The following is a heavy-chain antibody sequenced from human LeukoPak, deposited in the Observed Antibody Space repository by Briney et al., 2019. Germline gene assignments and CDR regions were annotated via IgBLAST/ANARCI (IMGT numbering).Heavy chain of an antibody. CDR3: ARPVGGALQLVPYYFDY. CDR1: GYSFTSYW. J-gene: IGHJ4*02. CDR2: IYPGDSDT. Sequence: GESLKISCKGSGYSFTSYWIGWVRQMPGKGLEWMGIIYPGDSDTRYSPSFQGQVTISADKSISTAYLQWSSLKASDTAMYYCARPVGGALQLVPYYFDYWGQGTLVTVSS. D-gene: IGHD6-13*01. V-gene: IGHV5-51*01.